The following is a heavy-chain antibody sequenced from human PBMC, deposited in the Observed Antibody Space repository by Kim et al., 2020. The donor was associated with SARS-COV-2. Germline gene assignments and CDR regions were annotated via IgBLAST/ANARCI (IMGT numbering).Heavy chain of an antibody. D-gene: IGHD2-21*02. J-gene: IGHJ5*02. V-gene: IGHV3-23*01. CDR3: AWAIYCGGDCLDWFDP. Sequence: VKGRFTISRDNSKNTLYLQMNSLRAEDTAVYYCAWAIYCGGDCLDWFDPWGQGTMVTVSS.